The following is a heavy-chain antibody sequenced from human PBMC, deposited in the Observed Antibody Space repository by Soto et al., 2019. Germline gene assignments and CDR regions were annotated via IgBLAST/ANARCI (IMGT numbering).Heavy chain of an antibody. V-gene: IGHV1-18*04. Sequence: QVQLVQSGAEVKKPGASVKVSCKASGYTFTSYTFSWVRQAPGQGLEWMGWISANNGNTNYAQKLQGRVTMTTDTSTSTAYMELRSLRSDDTAVYYCARVTTVTTGLGAFDIWGQGTMVTVSS. CDR2: ISANNGNT. D-gene: IGHD4-17*01. J-gene: IGHJ3*02. CDR3: ARVTTVTTGLGAFDI. CDR1: GYTFTSYT.